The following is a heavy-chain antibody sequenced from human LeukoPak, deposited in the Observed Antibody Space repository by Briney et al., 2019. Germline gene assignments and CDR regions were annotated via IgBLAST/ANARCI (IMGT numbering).Heavy chain of an antibody. CDR2: ISYDGSYK. D-gene: IGHD5-12*01. J-gene: IGHJ4*02. CDR3: AKAGYSGYDSGTKPEAPDY. Sequence: HPGGSLRLSCAASGFTFSTYGIHWVRQAPGKGLEWVAVISYDGSYKYYVDSVKGRFTISRDNSKNTLYLQMNSLRAEDTAVYYCAKAGYSGYDSGTKPEAPDYWGQGTLVTVSS. CDR1: GFTFSTYG. V-gene: IGHV3-30*18.